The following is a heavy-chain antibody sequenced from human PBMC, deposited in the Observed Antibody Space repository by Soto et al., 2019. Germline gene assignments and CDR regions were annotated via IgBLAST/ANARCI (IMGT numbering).Heavy chain of an antibody. CDR2: IKSKSNGETI. CDR1: GFTFSNAW. CDR3: TMSRGASRSVEWSIDPFDP. V-gene: IGHV3-15*07. Sequence: EVQLVESGGGLVKPGGSLRLSCAGSGFTFSNAWMNWVRQVPGKGLEWVGRIKSKSNGETIDYAAPVKGRFTISRDDSRNTLFLQMNNLRTEDSAVYYCTMSRGASRSVEWSIDPFDPWGQGTLVTVSS. J-gene: IGHJ5*02. D-gene: IGHD3-3*01.